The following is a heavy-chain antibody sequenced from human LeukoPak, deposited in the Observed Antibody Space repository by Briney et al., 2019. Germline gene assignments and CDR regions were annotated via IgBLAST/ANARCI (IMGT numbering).Heavy chain of an antibody. Sequence: PSETLSLTCSVSGGSISNYYWSWIRQPPGKGLEWIGYIYYTGGTSYNPSLKSRVTMSVDTSKSQFSLKLSSVSVADTAVYYCATVAVIRGVTYFDYWGQGTLVTVSS. J-gene: IGHJ4*02. CDR1: GGSISNYY. D-gene: IGHD3-10*01. CDR2: IYYTGGT. CDR3: ATVAVIRGVTYFDY. V-gene: IGHV4-59*01.